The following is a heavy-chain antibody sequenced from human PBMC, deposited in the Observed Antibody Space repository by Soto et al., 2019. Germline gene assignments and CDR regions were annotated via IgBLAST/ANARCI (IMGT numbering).Heavy chain of an antibody. Sequence: ASVKVSCKASGGTFSSYAISWVRQAPGQGLEWMGGIIPIFGTANYAQKFQGRVTITADESTSTAYMELSSLRSEDTAVYYCATATYYYGSGSYYYYYYGMDVWGQGTTVTVSS. CDR1: GGTFSSYA. D-gene: IGHD3-10*01. CDR2: IIPIFGTA. CDR3: ATATYYYGSGSYYYYYYGMDV. J-gene: IGHJ6*02. V-gene: IGHV1-69*13.